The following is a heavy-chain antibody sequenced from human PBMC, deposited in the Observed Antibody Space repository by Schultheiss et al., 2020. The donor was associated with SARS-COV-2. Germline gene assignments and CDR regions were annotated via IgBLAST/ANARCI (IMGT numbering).Heavy chain of an antibody. CDR1: GFTFSSYA. D-gene: IGHD3-3*01. Sequence: GESLKISCAASGFTFSSYAMHWVRQAPGKGLEYVSAISSNGGSTYYANSVKGRFTISRDNSKNTLYLQMGSLRAEDMAVYYCATSYYDFWSGYRDYWGQGTLVTVAS. CDR3: ATSYYDFWSGYRDY. J-gene: IGHJ4*02. V-gene: IGHV3-64*01. CDR2: ISSNGGST.